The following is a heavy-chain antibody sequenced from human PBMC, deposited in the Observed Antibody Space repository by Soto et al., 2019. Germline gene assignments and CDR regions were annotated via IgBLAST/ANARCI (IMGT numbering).Heavy chain of an antibody. J-gene: IGHJ5*02. Sequence: GGSLRLSCAASGFPFSSTDMTWVRQAPGKGLEWVSTIDGSGGTTYYADSVKGRFTISRDNSINTVFLQMNSLRADDTTLYFCAKNSGWFNTWGQGALVTVS. CDR2: IDGSGGTT. CDR1: GFPFSSTD. V-gene: IGHV3-23*01. CDR3: AKNSGWFNT. D-gene: IGHD3-10*01.